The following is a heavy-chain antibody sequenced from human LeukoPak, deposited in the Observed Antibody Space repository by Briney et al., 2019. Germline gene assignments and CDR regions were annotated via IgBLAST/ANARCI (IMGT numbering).Heavy chain of an antibody. CDR1: GFTFSGNT. CDR2: INDGGGT. V-gene: IGHV3-23*01. Sequence: GGSLRLSCAASGFTFSGNTMNWARHFPGKGLEWVAAINDGGGTNYADSVKGRFTISRDNFRSTLYLQMNSLRAEDTAVYYCAKGAYSNTWSHFDYWGLGTLVTVSS. J-gene: IGHJ4*02. D-gene: IGHD6-13*01. CDR3: AKGAYSNTWSHFDY.